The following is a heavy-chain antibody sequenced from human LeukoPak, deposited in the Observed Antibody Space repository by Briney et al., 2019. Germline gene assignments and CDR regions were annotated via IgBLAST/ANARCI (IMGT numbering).Heavy chain of an antibody. CDR2: IYTSGSI. CDR3: ARDLQYGVPTAYSNRYYYHYYRDV. Sequence: SETLSLTCTVSGDSISSGSDDWRWIRQPAGKGLEWIGRIYTSGSINDNPSRNSHLTISVDTYKNQFSLQLSSVTAADAAVYYCARDLQYGVPTAYSNRYYYHYYRDVWGKGTTVTISS. D-gene: IGHD4-11*01. V-gene: IGHV4-61*02. J-gene: IGHJ6*03. CDR1: GDSISSGSDD.